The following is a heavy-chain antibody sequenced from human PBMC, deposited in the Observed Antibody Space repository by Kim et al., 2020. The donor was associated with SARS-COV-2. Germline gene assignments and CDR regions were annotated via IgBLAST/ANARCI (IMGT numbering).Heavy chain of an antibody. D-gene: IGHD1-1*01. V-gene: IGHV3-23*01. J-gene: IGHJ4*02. CDR3: AKVVVERGFDY. Sequence: YYAASVKGRFTISRDNSKSALYLQMNSLRAEETAVYYCAKVVVERGFDYWGQGTLVTVSS.